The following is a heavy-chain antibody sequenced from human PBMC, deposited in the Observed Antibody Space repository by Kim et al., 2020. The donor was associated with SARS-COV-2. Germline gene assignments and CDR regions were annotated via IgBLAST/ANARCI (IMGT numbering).Heavy chain of an antibody. D-gene: IGHD1-1*01. CDR2: ISSSSSYI. CDR1: GFTFSSYS. Sequence: GGSLRLSCAASGFTFSSYSMNWVRQAPGKGLEWVSSISSSSSYIYYADSVKGRFTISRDNAKNSLYLQMNSLRAEDTAVYYCARDQATTTGDEDYYYGMDVWGQGTTVTVSS. CDR3: ARDQATTTGDEDYYYGMDV. J-gene: IGHJ6*02. V-gene: IGHV3-21*01.